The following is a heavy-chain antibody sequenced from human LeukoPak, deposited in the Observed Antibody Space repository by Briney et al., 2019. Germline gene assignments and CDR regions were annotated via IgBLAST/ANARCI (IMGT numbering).Heavy chain of an antibody. D-gene: IGHD1-7*01. V-gene: IGHV4-34*01. CDR3: ARGLELRQ. Sequence: SETLTLTCAVYGGSFSGHYRSWIRQPPGKGLEWIGEIDQSGSTSYNPSLKSRVTISVDTSKNQFSLRLTSVTAADTAVYYCARGLELRQWGQGTLVTVSS. CDR1: GGSFSGHY. J-gene: IGHJ4*02. CDR2: IDQSGST.